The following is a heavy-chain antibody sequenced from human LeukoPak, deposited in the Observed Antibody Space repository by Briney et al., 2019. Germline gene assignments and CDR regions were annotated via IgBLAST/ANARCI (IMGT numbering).Heavy chain of an antibody. CDR1: GGSISSGGYS. D-gene: IGHD3-9*01. J-gene: IGHJ4*02. CDR3: ARGTGERYDILTGYSQPLYYFDY. CDR2: IYHSGST. V-gene: IGHV4-30-2*01. Sequence: PSQTLSLTCAVSGGSISSGGYSWSWIRQPPGKGLEWIGYIYHSGSTYYNPSLKSRVTVSVDRSKNQFSLKLSSVTAADTAVYYCARGTGERYDILTGYSQPLYYFDYWGQGTLVTVSS.